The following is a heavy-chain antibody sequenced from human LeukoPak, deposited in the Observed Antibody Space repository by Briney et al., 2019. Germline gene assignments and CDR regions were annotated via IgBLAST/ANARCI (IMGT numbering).Heavy chain of an antibody. V-gene: IGHV1-58*02. Sequence: GTSVKVSCKASGFTFTSSAMQRVRQARGQRLEWIGWIVVGSGNTNYAQKFQERVTITRDMSTSTAYMELSSLRSEDTAVYYCAAYRPRGSSWYGDAFDIWGQGTMVTVSS. CDR1: GFTFTSSA. CDR3: AAYRPRGSSWYGDAFDI. CDR2: IVVGSGNT. D-gene: IGHD6-13*01. J-gene: IGHJ3*02.